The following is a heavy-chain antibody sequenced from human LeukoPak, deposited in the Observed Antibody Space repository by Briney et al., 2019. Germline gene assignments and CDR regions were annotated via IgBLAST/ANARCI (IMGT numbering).Heavy chain of an antibody. CDR1: GGSISSSSYC. Sequence: SETLSLTCTVSGGSISSSSYCWGWIRQPPGKGLEWIGSIYYSRSTYYNPSLKSRVTISVDTSKNQFSLKLSSVTAADTAMYYCAREQSDFWSGYSSDPYDYWGQGTLVTVSS. CDR3: AREQSDFWSGYSSDPYDY. J-gene: IGHJ4*02. CDR2: IYYSRST. D-gene: IGHD3-3*01. V-gene: IGHV4-39*07.